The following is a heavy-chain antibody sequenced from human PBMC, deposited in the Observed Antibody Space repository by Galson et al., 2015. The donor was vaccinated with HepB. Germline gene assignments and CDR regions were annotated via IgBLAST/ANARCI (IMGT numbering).Heavy chain of an antibody. D-gene: IGHD6-13*01. CDR1: GDSISSYY. Sequence: ETLSLTCTVSGDSISSYYWNWIRQSPGKGLEWIGYIYNSGNTKYNPSLQRRVTISVDTSKNQFSLRLTSVTAADTAVYFCARQKGIRIPFDYWGQGTLVTVSS. CDR2: IYNSGNT. J-gene: IGHJ4*02. V-gene: IGHV4-59*08. CDR3: ARQKGIRIPFDY.